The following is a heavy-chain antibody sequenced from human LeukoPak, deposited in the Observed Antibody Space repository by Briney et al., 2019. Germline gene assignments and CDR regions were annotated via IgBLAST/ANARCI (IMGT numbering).Heavy chain of an antibody. V-gene: IGHV4-61*02. CDR1: GGSISSGSYY. Sequence: SQTLSLTCTVSGGSISSGSYYWSWIRQPAGKGLEWIGRIYTSGSTNYNPSLKSRVTMSVDTSKNQFSLKLSSVTAADTAVYYCASMTAVAGLFDHWGQGTLVTVSS. CDR2: IYTSGST. CDR3: ASMTAVAGLFDH. D-gene: IGHD6-19*01. J-gene: IGHJ4*02.